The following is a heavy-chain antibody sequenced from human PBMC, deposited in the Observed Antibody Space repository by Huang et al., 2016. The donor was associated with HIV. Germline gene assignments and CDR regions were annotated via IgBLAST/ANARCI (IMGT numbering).Heavy chain of an antibody. J-gene: IGHJ4*02. CDR1: GGSFSDQI. CDR2: INPLCRAP. D-gene: IGHD3-16*01. CDR3: AMSLRYQYDSRSYWGRYFDY. V-gene: IGHV1-69*01. Sequence: QVQLEQSGPAVRKPGSSVKVSCQASGGSFSDQIISWVRQAPGQRFEWMGGINPLCRAPAYGQEFKGRVTMTAYASTATIYMELNSLTSEDTAVYYCAMSLRYQYDSRSYWGRYFDYWGQGTLVTVSS.